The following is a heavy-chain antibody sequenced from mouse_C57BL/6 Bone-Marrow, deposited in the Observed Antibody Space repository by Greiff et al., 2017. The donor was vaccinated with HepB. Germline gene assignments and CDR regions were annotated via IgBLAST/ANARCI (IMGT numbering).Heavy chain of an antibody. CDR2: INYDGSRT. J-gene: IGHJ4*01. CDR1: GSTFSDYY. V-gene: IGHV5-16*01. CDR3: AILGHYGAMDY. D-gene: IGHD1-1*02. Sequence: EVQLVESEGGLVQPGRSMKLSCTASGSTFSDYYMAWVRQVPEKGLEWVANINYDGSRTYYLDSLKSRFIISRDNAKNILYMQMSSLKSEDTSTYYSAILGHYGAMDYWGQGTSVTVSS.